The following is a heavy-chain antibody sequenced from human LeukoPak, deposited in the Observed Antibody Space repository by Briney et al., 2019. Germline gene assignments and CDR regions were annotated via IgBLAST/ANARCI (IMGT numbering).Heavy chain of an antibody. CDR2: ITWNSGSI. CDR3: AKDHIVGAFAGMDV. Sequence: PGGSLRLSCAGSGFTLDDYAMHWVRQAPGKGLEWVSGITWNSGSIGYADSVKGRFTISRDNAKNSLYLQMNSLRADDTALYYCAKDHIVGAFAGMDVWGQGTTVTVSS. V-gene: IGHV3-9*01. D-gene: IGHD1-26*01. J-gene: IGHJ6*02. CDR1: GFTLDDYA.